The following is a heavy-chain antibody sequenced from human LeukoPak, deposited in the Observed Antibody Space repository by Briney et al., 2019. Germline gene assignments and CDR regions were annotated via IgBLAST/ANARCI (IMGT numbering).Heavy chain of an antibody. Sequence: GSLRLSCSASGFTFSNYAMHWVRQAPGKGLEYVSAISGNGGNTYYADSVKGRFTNSRDNSKNTLYLQMNSLRAEDTAVYYCARDPDGELGFADYWGQGTLVTVSS. CDR3: ARDPDGELGFADY. CDR1: GFTFSNYA. V-gene: IGHV3-64*04. J-gene: IGHJ4*02. CDR2: ISGNGGNT. D-gene: IGHD3-10*01.